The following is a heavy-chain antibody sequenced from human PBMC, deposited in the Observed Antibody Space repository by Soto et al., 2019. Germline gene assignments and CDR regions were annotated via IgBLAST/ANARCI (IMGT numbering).Heavy chain of an antibody. CDR2: TYYRSKWYN. CDR3: ARVADIVATIPGYYYYGMDV. V-gene: IGHV6-1*01. CDR1: GDSVSSNSAA. J-gene: IGHJ6*02. Sequence: SQTLSLTCAISGDSVSSNSAAWNWIRQSPSRGLEWLGRTYYRSKWYNDYAVSVKSRITINPDTSKNQFSLQLNSVTPEDTAVYYCARVADIVATIPGYYYYGMDVWGQGTTVTVSS. D-gene: IGHD5-12*01.